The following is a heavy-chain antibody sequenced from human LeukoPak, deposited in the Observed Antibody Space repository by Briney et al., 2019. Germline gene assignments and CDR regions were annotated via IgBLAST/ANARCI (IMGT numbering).Heavy chain of an antibody. Sequence: GGSLRLSCAASGFTFSSYAMHWVRQAPGKGLEWVAVISYDGSTKYYADSVKGRFTISRDNSKNTLYLQMNSLRAEDTAVYYCARDLASVLRYFDWLSNYYYYGMNVWGQGTTVTVSS. CDR2: ISYDGSTK. V-gene: IGHV3-30-3*01. D-gene: IGHD3-9*01. CDR1: GFTFSSYA. CDR3: ARDLASVLRYFDWLSNYYYYGMNV. J-gene: IGHJ6*02.